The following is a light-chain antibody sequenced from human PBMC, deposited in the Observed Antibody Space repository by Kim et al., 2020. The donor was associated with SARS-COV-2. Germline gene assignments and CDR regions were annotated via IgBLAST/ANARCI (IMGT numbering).Light chain of an antibody. V-gene: IGKV4-1*01. J-gene: IGKJ1*01. CDR3: QQYYSTPWT. CDR1: QSVFHSANDKNN. Sequence: DIVMTQPPDSLAVSLGERATIKCKSSQSVFHSANDKNNLAWYQQRPGQFPKLLIYWASTRESGVPDRFRGSGSGTDFTLTNSSLQAEDVAVYYCQQYYSTPWTFGQGTKVDIK. CDR2: WAS.